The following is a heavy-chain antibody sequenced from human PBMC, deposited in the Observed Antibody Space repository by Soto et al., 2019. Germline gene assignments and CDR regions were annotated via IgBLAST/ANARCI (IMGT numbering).Heavy chain of an antibody. J-gene: IGHJ4*02. D-gene: IGHD3-9*01. V-gene: IGHV3-30-3*01. CDR2: ISKDGDKK. CDR3: ARHLDGHYDILTGYSLDY. Sequence: GGSLRLSCAASGFTFSNYSMHRVRQAPGKGLEWVAVISKDGDKKYYADSVKGRFTISRDNAKNSLYLQMNSLRAEDTAVYYCARHLDGHYDILTGYSLDYWGQGTLVTVSS. CDR1: GFTFSNYS.